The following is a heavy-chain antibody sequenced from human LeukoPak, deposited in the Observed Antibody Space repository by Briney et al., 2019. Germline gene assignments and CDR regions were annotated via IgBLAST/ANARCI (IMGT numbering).Heavy chain of an antibody. D-gene: IGHD4-17*01. J-gene: IGHJ4*02. Sequence: GGSLRLSCAASGFTFDDYAMHWVRQAPGKGLEWVSGISWNSGSTGYADSVKGRFTISRDNAKNSLYLQMNSLRAEDTALYYCAKSGDYVSYYFDYWGQGTLVTVSS. CDR3: AKSGDYVSYYFDY. CDR1: GFTFDDYA. CDR2: ISWNSGST. V-gene: IGHV3-9*01.